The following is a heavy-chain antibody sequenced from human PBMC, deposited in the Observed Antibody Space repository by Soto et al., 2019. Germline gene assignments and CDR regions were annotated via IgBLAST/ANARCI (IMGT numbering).Heavy chain of an antibody. CDR1: GFTFSSYG. CDR3: AKDRMGAGIRGYFDY. Sequence: QVQLVDSGGGVVQPGRSLRLSCAGTGFTFSSYGMHWVRQAPGKGLEWLAVISYDGSNKYYADSVKGRFTISRDNSKNTLYLQMDSLGAEDTAVYYCAKDRMGAGIRGYFDYWGQGTLVTVSS. J-gene: IGHJ4*02. CDR2: ISYDGSNK. D-gene: IGHD3-10*01. V-gene: IGHV3-30*18.